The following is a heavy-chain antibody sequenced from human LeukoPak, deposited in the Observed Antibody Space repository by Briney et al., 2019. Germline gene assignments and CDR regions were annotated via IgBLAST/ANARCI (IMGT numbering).Heavy chain of an antibody. J-gene: IGHJ4*02. V-gene: IGHV3-74*01. Sequence: PGGSLRLSCAASGFTFSSYWMQWVRQVPGKGLVWVSRINLDGSSIDYVDSVKGRFTISRDNAKNTLYLQMNSLRVEDTAVYYCARNWEFDYWGQGTLVTVSS. CDR3: ARNWEFDY. CDR1: GFTFSSYW. D-gene: IGHD7-27*01. CDR2: INLDGSSI.